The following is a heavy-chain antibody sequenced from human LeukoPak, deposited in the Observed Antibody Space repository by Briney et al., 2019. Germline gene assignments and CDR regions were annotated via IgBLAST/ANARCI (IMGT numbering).Heavy chain of an antibody. CDR2: IYYSGST. Sequence: SETLSLTCTVSGGSISSYYWSWIRQPPGKGLEWIGYIYYSGSTNYNPSLKSRVTISVDTSKNQFSLKLSSVTAADTAVYYCARAPRLDRYYDILTGYYQGYYYGMDVWGQGTTVTVSS. J-gene: IGHJ6*02. CDR3: ARAPRLDRYYDILTGYYQGYYYGMDV. D-gene: IGHD3-9*01. CDR1: GGSISSYY. V-gene: IGHV4-59*12.